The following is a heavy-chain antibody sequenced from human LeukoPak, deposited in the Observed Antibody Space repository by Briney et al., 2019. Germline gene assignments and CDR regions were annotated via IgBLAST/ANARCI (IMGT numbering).Heavy chain of an antibody. CDR1: GGSFSGYY. J-gene: IGHJ1*01. CDR3: ARSLYYDFWSGYYSQYFQH. D-gene: IGHD3-3*01. V-gene: IGHV4-34*01. Sequence: SETLSLTCAVYGGSFSGYYWSWIRQPPGKGLEWIGEINHSGSTNYNPSLKSRVTISVDTSKNQFSLKLGSVTAADTAVYYCARSLYYDFWSGYYSQYFQHWGQGTLVTVSS. CDR2: INHSGST.